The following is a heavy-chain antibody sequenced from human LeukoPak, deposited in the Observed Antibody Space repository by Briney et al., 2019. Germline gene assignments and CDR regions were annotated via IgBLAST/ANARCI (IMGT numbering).Heavy chain of an antibody. D-gene: IGHD6-19*01. Sequence: SETLSLTCTVSGGSISSGGYYWSWIRQPPGKGLGWIGYMFHSGRTYYNSSLNSRVTISVDRSNNQFSLKLRSVTAADTAVYYCAKIAVAGTRAADYWGPGTLVTVSS. V-gene: IGHV4-30-2*01. CDR1: GGSISSGGYY. CDR2: MFHSGRT. J-gene: IGHJ4*02. CDR3: AKIAVAGTRAADY.